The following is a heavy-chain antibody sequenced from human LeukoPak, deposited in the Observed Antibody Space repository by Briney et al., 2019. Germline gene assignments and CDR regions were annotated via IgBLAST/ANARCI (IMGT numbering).Heavy chain of an antibody. Sequence: SETLSLTCSVSGGSISSYYWSWIRQPPGKGLEWIGYIFYTGNINYNPSLKSRVTISVDTSKNQFSLKLTSVTATDTAVYYCARYPGTTLGWFDPWGQGTLVTVSS. D-gene: IGHD1-1*01. CDR3: ARYPGTTLGWFDP. CDR2: IFYTGNI. V-gene: IGHV4-59*08. J-gene: IGHJ5*02. CDR1: GGSISSYY.